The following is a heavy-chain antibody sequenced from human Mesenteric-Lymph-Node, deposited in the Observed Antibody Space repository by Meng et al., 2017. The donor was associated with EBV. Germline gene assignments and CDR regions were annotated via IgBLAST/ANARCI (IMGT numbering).Heavy chain of an antibody. CDR3: SRESWRAFDY. CDR2: TYYRSKWYN. CDR1: GDSVSNANVA. J-gene: IGHJ4*02. V-gene: IGHV6-1*01. Sequence: QQYGPGLGKPSQTPSPTCAISGDSVSNANVAWNWIRQSPSRGLEWLGRTYYRSKWYNEYAQSVKGRITINPDTSKSEFSLQLNSVTPDDTAVYYCSRESWRAFDYWGQGTLVTVSS.